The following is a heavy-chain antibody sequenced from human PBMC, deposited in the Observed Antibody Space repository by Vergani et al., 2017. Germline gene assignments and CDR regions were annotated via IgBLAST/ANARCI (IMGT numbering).Heavy chain of an antibody. Sequence: EVQLLESGGGLVQPGGSLRLSCAASGFTFSSYAMSWVRQAPGKGLEWVSAISGSGGSTYYADSVKGRFTISRDNSKNTLYLQMNSLRAEDTAVYYCAKPLSKSIVRRLGELSGGMDVWGQGTTVTVSS. V-gene: IGHV3-23*01. CDR2: ISGSGGST. CDR3: AKPLSKSIVRRLGELSGGMDV. D-gene: IGHD3-16*02. J-gene: IGHJ6*02. CDR1: GFTFSSYA.